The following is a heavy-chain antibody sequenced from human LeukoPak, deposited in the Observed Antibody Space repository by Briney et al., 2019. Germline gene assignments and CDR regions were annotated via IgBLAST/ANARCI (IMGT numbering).Heavy chain of an antibody. Sequence: PGGSLRLSCAAFGFTFSSYEMNWVRQAPGKGLEWVSYISSSGSTIYYADSVKGRFTISRDNVENSLYLQMNSLRAEDTAVYHCARDLYGSGRFFDYWGQGTLVTVSS. CDR3: ARDLYGSGRFFDY. V-gene: IGHV3-48*03. D-gene: IGHD3-10*01. J-gene: IGHJ4*02. CDR1: GFTFSSYE. CDR2: ISSSGSTI.